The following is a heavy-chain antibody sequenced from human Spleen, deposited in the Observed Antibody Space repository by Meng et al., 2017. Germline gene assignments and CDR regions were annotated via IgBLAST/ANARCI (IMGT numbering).Heavy chain of an antibody. CDR1: GFTFSSYS. CDR3: ARLPLNYDFWVDPWAGSEDC. J-gene: IGHJ4*02. CDR2: ISSSSSYI. Sequence: GESLKISCAASGFTFSSYSMNWVRQAPGKGLEWVSSISSSSSYIYYADSVKGRFTISRDNAKNSLYLQMNSLRAEDTAVYYCARLPLNYDFWVDPWAGSEDCWGQGTLVTVSS. V-gene: IGHV3-21*01. D-gene: IGHD3-3*01.